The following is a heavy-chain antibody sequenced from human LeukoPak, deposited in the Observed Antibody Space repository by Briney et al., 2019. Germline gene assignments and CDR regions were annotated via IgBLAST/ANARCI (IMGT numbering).Heavy chain of an antibody. D-gene: IGHD6-13*01. Sequence: GGSPRLSCAASGFTFSSYWMSWVRQAPGKGLEWVANIKQDGSEKYYVDSVKGRFTISRDNAKNSLYLQMNSLRAKDTAVYYCARDDYSSSWYYFDYWGQGTLVTVSS. CDR1: GFTFSSYW. CDR3: ARDDYSSSWYYFDY. J-gene: IGHJ4*02. CDR2: IKQDGSEK. V-gene: IGHV3-7*01.